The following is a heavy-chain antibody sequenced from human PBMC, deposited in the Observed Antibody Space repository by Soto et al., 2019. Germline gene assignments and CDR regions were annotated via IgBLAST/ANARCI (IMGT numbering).Heavy chain of an antibody. D-gene: IGHD3-10*01. CDR3: AKEGSPPYFDF. Sequence: EVQLLESGGGLVQPGGCLRLSCAASGFTLTSNGMSWIRKAPGKGLEWVSAINGGRTYYADSVRGRFTISRDDSKNTLVLQMNSLRAEDTAVYYCAKEGSPPYFDFWGQGSLVTVSS. CDR2: INGGRT. V-gene: IGHV3-23*01. J-gene: IGHJ4*02. CDR1: GFTLTSNG.